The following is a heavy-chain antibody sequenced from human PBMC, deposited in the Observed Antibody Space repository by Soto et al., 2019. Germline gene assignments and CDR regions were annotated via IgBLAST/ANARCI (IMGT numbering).Heavy chain of an antibody. V-gene: IGHV3-23*01. CDR3: AKGKAHTLFGVDTLFDY. D-gene: IGHD3-3*01. J-gene: IGHJ4*02. Sequence: GGSLRLSCVASGFNFSYNAMSWVRQAPGQGLEWVSSIGLFERNTYYADSVKGRFTISRDNSQKTLYLQMNSLRAEDTAIYYCAKGKAHTLFGVDTLFDYWGQGTLVTVSS. CDR2: IGLFERNT. CDR1: GFNFSYNA.